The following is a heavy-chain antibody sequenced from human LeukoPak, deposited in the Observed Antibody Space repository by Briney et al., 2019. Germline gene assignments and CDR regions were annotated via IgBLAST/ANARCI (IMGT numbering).Heavy chain of an antibody. CDR1: GFTVSSNY. CDR3: ARDGGYWYFAL. Sequence: GGSLRLSCAASGFTVSSNYMSWVRQAPGKGLEWVSVIYSGGSTYYADSVRGRFTISRDNSKNTLYLQMNSLTAEDTAVYYCARDGGYWYFALWGRGTLVTVSS. CDR2: IYSGGST. D-gene: IGHD2-15*01. J-gene: IGHJ2*01. V-gene: IGHV3-53*01.